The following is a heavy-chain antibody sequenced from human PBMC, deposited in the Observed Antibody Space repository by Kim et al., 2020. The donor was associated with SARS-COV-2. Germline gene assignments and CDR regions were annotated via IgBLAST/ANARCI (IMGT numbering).Heavy chain of an antibody. CDR1: GFTFSSYA. CDR2: STVGGKT. V-gene: IGHV3-23*01. Sequence: GGSLRLSCAASGFTFSSYAMSWVRQAPGKGLEWVSVSTVGGKTYYAEFVKGRFTISRDNSKNTLYLQMNSLRAEDTAIYYCAKRRRGSTWNTADYWGQGT. CDR3: AKRRRGSTWNTADY. D-gene: IGHD6-13*01. J-gene: IGHJ4*02.